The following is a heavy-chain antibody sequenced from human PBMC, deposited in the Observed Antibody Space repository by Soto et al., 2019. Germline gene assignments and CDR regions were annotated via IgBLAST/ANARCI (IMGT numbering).Heavy chain of an antibody. Sequence: GGSLRLSCAASGFTFSSYSMNWVRQAPGKGLEWVSYISSSSSTIYYADSVKGRFTISRDNAKNSLYLQMNSLRDEDTAVHYCARERKSILAAAGANWFDPWGQGTLVTVSS. CDR2: ISSSSSTI. CDR1: GFTFSSYS. D-gene: IGHD6-13*01. J-gene: IGHJ5*02. V-gene: IGHV3-48*02. CDR3: ARERKSILAAAGANWFDP.